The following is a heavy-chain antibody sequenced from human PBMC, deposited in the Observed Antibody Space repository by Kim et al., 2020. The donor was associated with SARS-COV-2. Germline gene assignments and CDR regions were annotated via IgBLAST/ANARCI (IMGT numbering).Heavy chain of an antibody. D-gene: IGHD3-22*01. Sequence: ASVKVSCKASGYTFTSYAMHWVRQAPGQRLEWMGWINAGNGNTKYSQKFQGRVTITRDTSASTAYMELSSLRSEDTAVYYCARVEAYGDYTYDSSVHAFDIWGQGTMVTVSS. CDR2: INAGNGNT. V-gene: IGHV1-3*01. CDR1: GYTFTSYA. CDR3: ARVEAYGDYTYDSSVHAFDI. J-gene: IGHJ3*02.